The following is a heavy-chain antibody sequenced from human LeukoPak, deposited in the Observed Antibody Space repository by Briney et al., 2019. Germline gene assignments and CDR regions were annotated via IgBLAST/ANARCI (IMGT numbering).Heavy chain of an antibody. J-gene: IGHJ5*02. CDR3: ARDTPGTAGSWFDP. V-gene: IGHV1-2*02. CDR1: GYTFTGYY. Sequence: ASVKVSCKASGYTFTGYYMHWVRQAPGQGLDWMGWINPNSGGTNYAQKFQGRVTMTRDTSISTAYMELNRLRSDDTAGYYCARDTPGTAGSWFDPWGQGTLVTVSS. CDR2: INPNSGGT. D-gene: IGHD6-13*01.